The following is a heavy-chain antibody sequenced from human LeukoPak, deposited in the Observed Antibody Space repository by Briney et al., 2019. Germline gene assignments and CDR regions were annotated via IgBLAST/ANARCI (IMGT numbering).Heavy chain of an antibody. CDR2: IYPSDSDT. CDR1: GYSFNTYW. CDR3: AKISGWSRYNWFDP. Sequence: GESLKISCKGSGYSFNTYWIGWVRQMPGKGLEWMGIIYPSDSDTRYSPSFEGQVTISVDKSISTAYLQWTSLKASDTAMYYRAKISGWSRYNWFDPWGQGTLVTVSS. J-gene: IGHJ5*02. V-gene: IGHV5-51*01. D-gene: IGHD6-19*01.